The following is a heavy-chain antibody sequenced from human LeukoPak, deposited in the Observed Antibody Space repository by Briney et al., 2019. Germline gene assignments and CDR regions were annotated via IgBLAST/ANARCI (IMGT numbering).Heavy chain of an antibody. V-gene: IGHV3-53*01. J-gene: IGHJ4*02. Sequence: GGSLRLSCAASGFTVSSNYMSWVRQAPGKGLEWVSVIYSGGSTYYADSVKGRFTISRDNSKNTLHLQMNSLRAEDTAVYYCARGCSVGSCYDYWGQGTLVTVSS. D-gene: IGHD2-15*01. CDR1: GFTVSSNY. CDR2: IYSGGST. CDR3: ARGCSVGSCYDY.